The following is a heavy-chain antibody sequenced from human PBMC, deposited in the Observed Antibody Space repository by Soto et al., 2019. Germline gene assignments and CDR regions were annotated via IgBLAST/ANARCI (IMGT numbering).Heavy chain of an antibody. D-gene: IGHD6-19*01. J-gene: IGHJ4*02. V-gene: IGHV1-2*04. CDR2: INPNSGGT. CDR1: GYTLAGYY. CDR3: ARTYSSGWKTFDY. Sequence: GASVKVCCKDSGYTLAGYYMQWVRQAPGQGLEWMGWINPNSGGTNYAQKFQGWVTMTRDTSISTAYMELSRLRSDDTAVYYCARTYSSGWKTFDYWGQGTLVTVSS.